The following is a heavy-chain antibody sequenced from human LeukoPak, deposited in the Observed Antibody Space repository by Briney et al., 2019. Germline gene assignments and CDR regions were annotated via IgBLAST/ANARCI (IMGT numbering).Heavy chain of an antibody. V-gene: IGHV1-18*01. CDR2: ISAYNGNT. Sequence: GASVKVSCKAAGYTFTSYGICWGRQAPGQGLEWMGVISAYNGNTNYAQKLQGRVTMTPDTSTSTAYMELRSLRSDDTAVYYWARDGPVGSSSSSYWGQGTLVTVSS. D-gene: IGHD6-6*01. J-gene: IGHJ4*02. CDR1: GYTFTSYG. CDR3: ARDGPVGSSSSSY.